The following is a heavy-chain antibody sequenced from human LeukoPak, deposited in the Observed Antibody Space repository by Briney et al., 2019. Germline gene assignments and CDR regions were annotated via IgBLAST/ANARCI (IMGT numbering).Heavy chain of an antibody. J-gene: IGHJ4*02. CDR1: GFTFSRYW. D-gene: IGHD3-9*01. CDR3: ARVESTGYYAM. CDR2: IKEKESEK. V-gene: IGHV3-7*01. Sequence: PGGSLRLSCAASGFTFSRYWMSWVRQAPGKGLEWVAYIKEKESEKYYVDSVEGRFTISRDNAVNSLYLQMSSLRVEDTAVYYCARVESTGYYAMWGQGTLVTVSS.